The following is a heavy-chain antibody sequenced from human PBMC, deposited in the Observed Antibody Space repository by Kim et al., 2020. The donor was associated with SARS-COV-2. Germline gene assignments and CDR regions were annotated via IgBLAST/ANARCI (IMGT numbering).Heavy chain of an antibody. CDR3: ASLGRFTMVRGAIWGQVGGYYYGMDV. J-gene: IGHJ6*02. Sequence: ASVKVSCKASGYTFTSYAMHWVRQAPGQRLEWMGWINAGNGNTKYSQKFQGRVTITRDTSASTAYMELSSLRSEDTAVYYCASLGRFTMVRGAIWGQVGGYYYGMDVWGQGTTVTVSS. CDR2: INAGNGNT. D-gene: IGHD3-10*01. CDR1: GYTFTSYA. V-gene: IGHV1-3*01.